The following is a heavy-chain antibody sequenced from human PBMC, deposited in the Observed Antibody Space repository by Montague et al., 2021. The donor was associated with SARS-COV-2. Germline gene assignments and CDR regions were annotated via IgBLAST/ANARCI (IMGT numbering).Heavy chain of an antibody. D-gene: IGHD3-10*01. CDR1: GFSLTTGGMC. CDR3: ARIHGGTSGSFDY. J-gene: IGHJ4*02. Sequence: PALVKPTQTLTLTCNFSGFSLTTGGMCVTWIRQPPGKALEWLAVVDWDDDKYYTSSLETRLAISKDTSRNQVVLTMTNMDPMDTGTYYCARIHGGTSGSFDYWGQGILVTVSS. CDR2: VDWDDDK. V-gene: IGHV2-70*01.